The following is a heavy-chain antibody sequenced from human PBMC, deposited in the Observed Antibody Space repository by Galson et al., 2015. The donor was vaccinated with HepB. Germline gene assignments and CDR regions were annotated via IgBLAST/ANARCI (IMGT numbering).Heavy chain of an antibody. CDR2: INTNTGNP. J-gene: IGHJ4*02. CDR3: ARKDYYYDSSGYAPFY. V-gene: IGHV7-4-1*02. D-gene: IGHD3-22*01. CDR1: GYTFTNYA. Sequence: SVKVSCKASGYTFTNYAMNWVRQAPGQGLEWMGWINTNTGNPTYAQGFTGRFVFSLDTSVSTAYLQISSLKAEDTAVYYCARKDYYYDSSGYAPFYWGQGTLVTVSS.